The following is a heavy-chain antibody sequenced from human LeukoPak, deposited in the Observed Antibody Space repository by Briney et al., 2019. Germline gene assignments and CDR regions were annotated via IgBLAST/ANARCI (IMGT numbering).Heavy chain of an antibody. Sequence: SVKVSCKASGGTFSSYAISWVRQAPGQGLEWMGGIIPIFGTANYAQKFQGRVTITTDESTSTAYMELSSLRSEDTAVYYCAHVYDNWFDPWGQGTLVTVSS. J-gene: IGHJ5*02. D-gene: IGHD2-8*01. CDR1: GGTFSSYA. CDR3: AHVYDNWFDP. CDR2: IIPIFGTA. V-gene: IGHV1-69*05.